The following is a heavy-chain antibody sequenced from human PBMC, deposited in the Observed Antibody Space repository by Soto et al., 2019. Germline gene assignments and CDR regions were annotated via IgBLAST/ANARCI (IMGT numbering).Heavy chain of an antibody. D-gene: IGHD3-3*01. Sequence: PSETLSLTCAVYGGSFSGYYWSWIRQPPGKGLEWIGEINHSGSTNYNPSLKSRVTISVDTSKNQFSLKLSSVTAADTAVYYCATRFFDYWGQGTLVTVS. CDR3: ATRFFDY. CDR2: INHSGST. CDR1: GGSFSGYY. V-gene: IGHV4-34*01. J-gene: IGHJ4*02.